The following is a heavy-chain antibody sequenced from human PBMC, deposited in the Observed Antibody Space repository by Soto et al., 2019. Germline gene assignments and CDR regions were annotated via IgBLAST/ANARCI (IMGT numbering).Heavy chain of an antibody. J-gene: IGHJ3*02. D-gene: IGHD6-19*01. V-gene: IGHV3-30*04. Sequence: QVQLVESGGGVVQPGGSLRLSCAASGLTFSIYAMHWVRQAPGKGLEWVAVISFDGSQRYFAESVKGRFTISRDNSKKVLLLEMVRLGGEETAVYYCAGIGHFRSVIQAVAEAGNRGATFDIWGQGTVVTVSS. CDR2: ISFDGSQR. CDR1: GLTFSIYA. CDR3: AGIGHFRSVIQAVAEAGNRGATFDI.